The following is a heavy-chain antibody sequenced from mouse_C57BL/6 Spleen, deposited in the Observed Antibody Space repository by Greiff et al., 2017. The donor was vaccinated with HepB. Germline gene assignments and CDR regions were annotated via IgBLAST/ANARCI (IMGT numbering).Heavy chain of an antibody. D-gene: IGHD1-1*01. CDR1: GFTFSDYY. CDR2: INYDGSST. CDR3: ARDRGTTVVSPWYFDV. V-gene: IGHV5-16*01. Sequence: EVNLVESEGGLVQPGSSMKLSCTASGFTFSDYYMAWVRQVPEKGLEWVANINYDGSSTYYLDSLKSRFIISRDNAKNILYLQMSSLKSEDTATYYCARDRGTTVVSPWYFDVWGTGTTVTVSS. J-gene: IGHJ1*03.